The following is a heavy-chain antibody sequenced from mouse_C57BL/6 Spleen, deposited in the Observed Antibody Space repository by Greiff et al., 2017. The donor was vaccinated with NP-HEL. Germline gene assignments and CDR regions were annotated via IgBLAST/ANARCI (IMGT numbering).Heavy chain of an antibody. D-gene: IGHD2-9*01. CDR2: IWTGGGT. V-gene: IGHV2-9-1*01. CDR1: GFSLTSYA. Sequence: VKLMESGPGLVAPSQSLSITCTVSGFSLTSYAISWVRQPPGKGLEWLGVIWTGGGTNYNSALKSRLSISKDNSKSQVFLKMNSLQTDDTARYYCARNPAYYGYDGYFDVWGTGTTVTVSS. CDR3: ARNPAYYGYDGYFDV. J-gene: IGHJ1*03.